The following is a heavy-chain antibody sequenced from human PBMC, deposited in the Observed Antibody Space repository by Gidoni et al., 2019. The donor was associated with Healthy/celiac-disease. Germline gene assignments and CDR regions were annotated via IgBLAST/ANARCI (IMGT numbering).Heavy chain of an antibody. V-gene: IGHV4-31*03. CDR3: ARGQGFYGGKRPRAFDI. J-gene: IGHJ3*02. D-gene: IGHD4-17*01. Sequence: QVQLQESGPGLVKPSQTLSLTCTVSGGSISSGGYYWSWIRQHPGKGLEWIGYIYYSGSTYYNPSLKSRVTISVDTSKNQFSLKLSSVTAADTAVYYCARGQGFYGGKRPRAFDIWGQGTMVTVSS. CDR1: GGSISSGGYY. CDR2: IYYSGST.